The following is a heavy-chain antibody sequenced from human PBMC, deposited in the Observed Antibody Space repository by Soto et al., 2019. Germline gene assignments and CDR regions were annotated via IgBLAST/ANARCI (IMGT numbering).Heavy chain of an antibody. V-gene: IGHV3-15*01. CDR1: GFNFNNAW. CDR2: IKRTIDGGTT. J-gene: IGHJ3*02. D-gene: IGHD1-26*01. CDR3: AAGANFGI. Sequence: EVKLIESVGGLVKSGGSLRLSCEGSGFNFNNAWLSWVRQVPEKALEWVGRIKRTIDGGTTEYAAPVKGRFTMSRDDSKTTMFLQMSGLETEDTAVYYCAAGANFGIWGKGTMVTVSS.